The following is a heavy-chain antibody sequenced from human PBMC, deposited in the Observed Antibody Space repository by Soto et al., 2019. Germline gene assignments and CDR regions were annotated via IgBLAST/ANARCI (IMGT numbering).Heavy chain of an antibody. J-gene: IGHJ3*02. Sequence: QITLKESGPTLVKPTQTLTLTCTFSGFSLSTSGVGVGWIRQPPGKALEWLALIYWNDDKRYSPSLKSRLTITKDTSKNQVVLTMTNMDPVDTATYYCAHVLITMVRGVIITGSEAFDIWGQGTMVTVSS. CDR3: AHVLITMVRGVIITGSEAFDI. D-gene: IGHD3-10*01. V-gene: IGHV2-5*01. CDR1: GFSLSTSGVG. CDR2: IYWNDDK.